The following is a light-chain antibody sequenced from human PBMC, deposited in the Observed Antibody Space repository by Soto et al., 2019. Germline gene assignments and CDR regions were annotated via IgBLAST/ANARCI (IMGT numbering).Light chain of an antibody. J-gene: IGLJ2*01. V-gene: IGLV2-11*01. CDR2: DVS. CDR1: SSDVGGYNY. Sequence: QSALTQPRSVSGSPGQSVXISCTGTSSDVGGYNYVSWYQQHPGKAPKLMIYDVSKRPSGVPDRFSGSKSGNTASLTISGLQAEDEADYYCCSYAGSYXHVVFGGGTKVTVL. CDR3: CSYAGSYXHVV.